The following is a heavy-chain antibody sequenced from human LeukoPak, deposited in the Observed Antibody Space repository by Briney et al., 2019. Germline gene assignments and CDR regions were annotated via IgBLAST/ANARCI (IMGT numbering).Heavy chain of an antibody. V-gene: IGHV5-51*01. D-gene: IGHD3-10*01. CDR1: GYSFTNYW. CDR3: AIPYFYGSGSSNYYSGY. Sequence: GESPKISRKGSGYSFTNYWIGWVRQMPGKGLEWMGIIYPGDSDTTYRPSFQGQVSISTDKSINAAYLEWSSLKASDTAMYYCAIPYFYGSGSSNYYSGYWGQGTLVTVSS. J-gene: IGHJ4*02. CDR2: IYPGDSDT.